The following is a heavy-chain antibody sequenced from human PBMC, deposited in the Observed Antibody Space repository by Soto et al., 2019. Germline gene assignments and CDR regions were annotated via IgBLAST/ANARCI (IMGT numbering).Heavy chain of an antibody. V-gene: IGHV1-69*02. D-gene: IGHD3-3*01. Sequence: ASVKVSCKASGGTFSSYTISWVRQAPGQGLEWMGRIIPILGIANYAQKFQGRVTMTRNTSISTAYMELSSLRSEDTAVYYCARFPHYDFWSGFGPQDWFDPWGQGTLVTVSS. J-gene: IGHJ5*02. CDR2: IIPILGIA. CDR1: GGTFSSYT. CDR3: ARFPHYDFWSGFGPQDWFDP.